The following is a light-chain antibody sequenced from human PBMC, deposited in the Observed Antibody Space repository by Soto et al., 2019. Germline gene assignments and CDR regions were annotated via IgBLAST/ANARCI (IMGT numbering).Light chain of an antibody. J-gene: IGLJ2*01. CDR1: SGSIASRY. CDR2: QDI. Sequence: NFMLTQPHSVSGSRGKTVTISCTRSSGSIASRYVQWYQQRPGSAPTTVIYQDIRRPSGVPDRFSGSIDTPSNSASLDISGLKTEDEADYYCQSYDTSNHVVFGGGTKLTVL. CDR3: QSYDTSNHVV. V-gene: IGLV6-57*04.